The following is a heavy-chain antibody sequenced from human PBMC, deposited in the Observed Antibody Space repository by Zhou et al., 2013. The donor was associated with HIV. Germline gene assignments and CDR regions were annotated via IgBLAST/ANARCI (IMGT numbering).Heavy chain of an antibody. J-gene: IGHJ5*01. Sequence: QVHLVQSGAEVSKPGSSVKVSCRASGGTFSTYGISWVRQAPGQGLEWMGRLIPEIGIKNSAQKFQDRVTITADKSTATVYMELRSLRSEDTAVYYCARVTTLHPWWFDSWGQGSLVTVSS. CDR3: ARVTTLHPWWFDS. CDR1: GGTFSTYG. D-gene: IGHD4-4*01. CDR2: LIPEIGIK. V-gene: IGHV1-69*04.